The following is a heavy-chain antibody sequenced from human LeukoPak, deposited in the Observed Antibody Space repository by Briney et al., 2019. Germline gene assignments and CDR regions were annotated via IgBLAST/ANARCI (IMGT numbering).Heavy chain of an antibody. D-gene: IGHD3-10*01. J-gene: IGHJ3*02. CDR2: IYPGDSDT. CDR3: ARHGSGSYSDAFYI. Sequence: GASLKISCNSSGYIYTSYWIGWGRQMPGKGLEWLGIIYPGDSDTSYSPSFQRQVTISADKSISTAYLQWSSLKASDTPMYYCARHGSGSYSDAFYIWGQGTTVTVSS. CDR1: GYIYTSYW. V-gene: IGHV5-51*01.